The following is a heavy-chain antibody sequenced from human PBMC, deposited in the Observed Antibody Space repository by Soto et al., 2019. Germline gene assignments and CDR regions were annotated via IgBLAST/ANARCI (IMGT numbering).Heavy chain of an antibody. CDR2: INTYNGNT. Sequence: QVQLVQSGAEVKKPGASVKVSCKASGYTFTNYGVSWVRQAPGQGLEWMGWINTYNGNTNYARKFQGRVTMTTDTSTSTAHMELRSLRSDDTAAYYCAKVQEKWSKFFDYWGQGTLVTVSS. D-gene: IGHD2-15*01. J-gene: IGHJ4*02. CDR3: AKVQEKWSKFFDY. V-gene: IGHV1-18*01. CDR1: GYTFTNYG.